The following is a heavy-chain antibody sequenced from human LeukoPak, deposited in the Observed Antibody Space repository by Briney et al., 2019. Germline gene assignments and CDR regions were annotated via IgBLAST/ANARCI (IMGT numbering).Heavy chain of an antibody. Sequence: PGGSLRLSCAASGFTFSSSNVHWVRQAPGKGLEWVSAISASSTHIYYADSVKGRFTVSRDNAKNSLYLEMNSLRADDTAVYYCATDRARVGYFDSWGQGTLVTVSS. CDR1: GFTFSSSN. J-gene: IGHJ4*02. V-gene: IGHV3-21*01. CDR2: ISASSTHI. CDR3: ATDRARVGYFDS.